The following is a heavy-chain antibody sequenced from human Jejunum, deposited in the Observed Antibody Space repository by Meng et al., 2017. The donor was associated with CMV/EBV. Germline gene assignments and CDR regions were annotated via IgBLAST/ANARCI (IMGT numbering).Heavy chain of an antibody. CDR3: ARDASGYPLDH. V-gene: IGHV3-7*01. CDR2: IKGDGSES. CDR1: GFIFSDHW. D-gene: IGHD3-22*01. J-gene: IGHJ4*02. Sequence: CAGYGFIFSDHWMTWVRQAPGKGLEWVDNIKGDGSESWYVDSLKGRFVISRDNAKNSLYLQMNSLRVEDTAVYYCARDASGYPLDHWGQGTLVTVS.